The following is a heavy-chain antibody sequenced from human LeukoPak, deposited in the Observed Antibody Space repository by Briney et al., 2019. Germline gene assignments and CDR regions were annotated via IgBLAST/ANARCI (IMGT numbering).Heavy chain of an antibody. CDR1: GDSVSSNSAA. V-gene: IGHV6-1*01. J-gene: IGHJ4*02. Sequence: SQPLSLTCALSGDSVSSNSAAWNWIRKSPSRGLDWLGRTYYRSKWYNDYAVSVKSRITINPDTSKNQFSLQLNSVTPEDTAVYYCARSIAVAGTLNYWGQGTLVTVSS. D-gene: IGHD6-19*01. CDR2: TYYRSKWYN. CDR3: ARSIAVAGTLNY.